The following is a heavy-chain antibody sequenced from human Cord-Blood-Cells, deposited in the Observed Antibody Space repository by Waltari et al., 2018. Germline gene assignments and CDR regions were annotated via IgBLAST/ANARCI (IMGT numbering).Heavy chain of an antibody. CDR1: GYTFTSYA. CDR2: INAGNGST. D-gene: IGHD1-26*01. CDR3: ARAKSGSYLYFQH. V-gene: IGHV1-3*01. J-gene: IGHJ1*01. Sequence: QVQLVQSGAEVKKPGASVKVSCKASGYTFTSYAMHWVRQATGQRLEWMGWINAGNGSTKYAQKFQGRVTSTRETSASTAYMELSSLRSEDTAVYYCARAKSGSYLYFQHWGQGTLVTVSS.